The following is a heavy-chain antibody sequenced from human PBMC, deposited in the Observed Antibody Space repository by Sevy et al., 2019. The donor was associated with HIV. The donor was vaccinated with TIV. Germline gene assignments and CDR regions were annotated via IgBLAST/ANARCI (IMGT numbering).Heavy chain of an antibody. D-gene: IGHD3-10*01. Sequence: ASVKVSCTSSGYTFIAHYLHWVRQAPGQGLEWMGWISPDSGDTKYTEKFQGRVTMTRDTSISTAYMELITLRSDDTAVYFCARVQRRGVPDYWGQGTLVTVSS. CDR3: ARVQRRGVPDY. CDR1: GYTFIAHY. V-gene: IGHV1-2*02. CDR2: ISPDSGDT. J-gene: IGHJ4*02.